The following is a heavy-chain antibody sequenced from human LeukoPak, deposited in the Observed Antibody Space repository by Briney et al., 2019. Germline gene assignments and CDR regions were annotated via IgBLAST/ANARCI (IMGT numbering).Heavy chain of an antibody. Sequence: GGSLRLSCAASGFTFSSYGMHWVRQAPGKGLEWVAVISYDGSNKYYADSVKGRFTISRDNSKNTLYLQMNSLKAEDTAVYYCAKDWSMIVVPIDIGGQGTMVTVSS. CDR2: ISYDGSNK. CDR1: GFTFSSYG. J-gene: IGHJ3*02. V-gene: IGHV3-30*18. CDR3: AKDWSMIVVPIDI. D-gene: IGHD3-22*01.